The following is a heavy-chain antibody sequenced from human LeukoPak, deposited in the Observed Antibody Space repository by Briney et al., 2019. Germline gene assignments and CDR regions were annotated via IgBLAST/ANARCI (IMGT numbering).Heavy chain of an antibody. D-gene: IGHD6-13*01. CDR3: ARRREISISCRSFDY. V-gene: IGHV3-21*01. Sequence: PGGSLRLSCAASGFTFSSYSMNWVRQAPGKGLEWVSSISSSSSYIYYADSVKGRFTISRDNAKNSLYLQMNSLRAEGTAVYDCARRREISISCRSFDYWGQGTLVTVSS. J-gene: IGHJ4*02. CDR2: ISSSSSYI. CDR1: GFTFSSYS.